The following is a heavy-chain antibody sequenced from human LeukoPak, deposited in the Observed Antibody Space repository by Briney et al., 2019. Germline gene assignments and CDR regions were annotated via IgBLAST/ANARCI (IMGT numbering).Heavy chain of an antibody. V-gene: IGHV1-18*01. CDR2: ISAYNGNT. CDR1: GYTFTSYG. J-gene: IGHJ4*02. D-gene: IGHD6-6*01. Sequence: ASVKVSCKASGYTFTSYGISWVRQAPGQGLEWMGWISAYNGNTNYAQKLQGRVTMTTDTSTSTAYMELRSLRSDDTAVYYCARFRVSSSSGDNFDYWGQGTLVTVSS. CDR3: ARFRVSSSSGDNFDY.